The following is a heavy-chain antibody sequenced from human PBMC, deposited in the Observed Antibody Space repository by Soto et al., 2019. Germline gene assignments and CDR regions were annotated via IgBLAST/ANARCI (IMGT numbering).Heavy chain of an antibody. CDR2: VYYNGGS. CDR1: GGSIDGYN. Sequence: QVQLQESGPGLVKPSETLSLTCTVSGGSIDGYNCAWIRQPPGKSLEWVGYVYYNGGSRYNPSLASRVTLSMDTFKSQFSLQLRSVTAADTAVYYCVRQGIGNLHGLVDVWGRGTTVTVSS. CDR3: VRQGIGNLHGLVDV. V-gene: IGHV4-59*08. J-gene: IGHJ6*02. D-gene: IGHD3-10*01.